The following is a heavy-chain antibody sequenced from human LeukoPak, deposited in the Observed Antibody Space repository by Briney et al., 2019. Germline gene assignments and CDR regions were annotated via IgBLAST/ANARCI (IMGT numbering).Heavy chain of an antibody. CDR3: ARAGTDYDILTGYWVY. CDR2: IIPIFGTA. Sequence: GASVKVSCKASGGTFSSYAISWVRQAPGQGLEWMGGIIPIFGTANYAQKFQGRVTTTADKSTSTAYMELSSLRSEDTAVYYCARAGTDYDILTGYWVYWGQGTLVTVSS. D-gene: IGHD3-9*01. V-gene: IGHV1-69*06. J-gene: IGHJ4*02. CDR1: GGTFSSYA.